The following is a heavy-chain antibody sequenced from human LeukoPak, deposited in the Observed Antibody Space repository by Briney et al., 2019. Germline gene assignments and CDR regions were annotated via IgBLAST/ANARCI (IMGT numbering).Heavy chain of an antibody. CDR1: GFTVSSNY. Sequence: GGSLRLSCAASGFTVSSNYMSWVRQAPGKGLEWVSVIYSGGSTYYADSVKGRFTISRDNAKNSLYLQMNSLRAEDTAVYYCARSHYDFWSGPNDYWGQGTLVTVSS. CDR2: IYSGGST. CDR3: ARSHYDFWSGPNDY. J-gene: IGHJ4*02. D-gene: IGHD3-3*01. V-gene: IGHV3-66*01.